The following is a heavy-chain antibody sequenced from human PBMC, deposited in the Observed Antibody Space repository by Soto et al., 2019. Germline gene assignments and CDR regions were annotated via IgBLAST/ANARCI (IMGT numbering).Heavy chain of an antibody. CDR3: ARGEVVASNWFDT. CDR1: GGSIIDSGSFY. CDR2: IYYSGST. Sequence: QVQMQESGPGLVKPSQTLYLTCSVSGGSIIDSGSFYWNWIRQHPGKGLEWIGYIYYSGSTYYNRSLKSRATISLDTSKNQFSLKLTSVTAADTPMYYCARGEVVASNWFDTWGQGTLVTVSS. J-gene: IGHJ5*02. V-gene: IGHV4-31*03. D-gene: IGHD2-15*01.